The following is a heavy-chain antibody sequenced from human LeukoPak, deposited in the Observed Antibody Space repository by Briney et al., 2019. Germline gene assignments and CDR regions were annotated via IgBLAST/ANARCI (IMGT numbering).Heavy chain of an antibody. CDR2: IYYSGGT. CDR1: GGSVSSSSYF. J-gene: IGHJ4*02. V-gene: IGHV4-39*02. CDR3: ARIVGYSYGYSDY. Sequence: SETLSLTCTVSGGSVSSSSYFWGWIRQPPGKGLEWIGSIYYSGGTYYNPSLKSRVSISVDTSKIHFSLKLTSVTAADTAVYYCARIVGYSYGYSDYWGQGTLVTVSS. D-gene: IGHD5-18*01.